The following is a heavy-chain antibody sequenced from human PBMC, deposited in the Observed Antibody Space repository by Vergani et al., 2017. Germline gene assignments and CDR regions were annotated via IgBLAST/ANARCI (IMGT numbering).Heavy chain of an antibody. J-gene: IGHJ4*02. D-gene: IGHD3-16*01. CDR1: GFTFSSYA. CDR3: AKRDRWGYYFYY. V-gene: IGHV3-23*01. Sequence: EVQLLESGGGLVQPGGSLRLSCAASGFTFSSYAMSWVRQAPGKGLEWVSAISGSGGSTYYEDSVKGRFTISRDNSKNTLYLQMNSLRAEDTAVYYCAKRDRWGYYFYYGGEGTLVTVSS. CDR2: ISGSGGST.